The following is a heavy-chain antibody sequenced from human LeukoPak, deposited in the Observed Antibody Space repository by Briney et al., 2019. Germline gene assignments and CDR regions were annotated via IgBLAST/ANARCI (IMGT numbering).Heavy chain of an antibody. CDR3: AKDLYGGNRFDY. V-gene: IGHV3-23*01. D-gene: IGHD4-23*01. CDR2: ISGSGGST. J-gene: IGHJ4*02. CDR1: GFTFSSYA. Sequence: QPGASLRLSRAASGFTFSSYAMSWVRQAPGKGLEWVSAISGSGGSTYYADSVKGRFTISRDNSKNTLYLQMNSLRAEDTAVYYCAKDLYGGNRFDYWGQGTLVTVSS.